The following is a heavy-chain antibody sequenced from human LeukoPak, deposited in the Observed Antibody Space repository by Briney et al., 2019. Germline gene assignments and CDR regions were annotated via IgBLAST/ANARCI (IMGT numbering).Heavy chain of an antibody. D-gene: IGHD6-19*01. V-gene: IGHV4-59*08. CDR1: GGSITTYY. CDR2: MYYSGST. Sequence: PSETLSLTCTVSGGSITTYYWSWIRQPPGKGLEWIGYMYYSGSTNYNPSLKSRVTISVDTSKNQFSLKLSSVTAADTAVYYCARHGSDWSFDFWGRGTLVTVSS. J-gene: IGHJ4*02. CDR3: ARHGSDWSFDF.